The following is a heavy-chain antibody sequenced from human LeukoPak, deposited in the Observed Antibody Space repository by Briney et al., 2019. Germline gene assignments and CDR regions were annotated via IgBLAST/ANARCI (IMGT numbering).Heavy chain of an antibody. D-gene: IGHD2-2*01. Sequence: SETLSLTCTVSGGSISSYYWSWIRQPPGKGLEWIGYIYSSGSTYYNPSLKSRVIISVDTSKNQFSLKLSSVTAADTAVYYCARQPAAYYFDYWGQGTLVTVSS. CDR3: ARQPAAYYFDY. CDR1: GGSISSYY. V-gene: IGHV4-59*08. J-gene: IGHJ4*02. CDR2: IYSSGST.